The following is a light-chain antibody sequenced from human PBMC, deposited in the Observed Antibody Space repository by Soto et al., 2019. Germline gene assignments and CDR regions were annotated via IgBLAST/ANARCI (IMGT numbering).Light chain of an antibody. J-gene: IGKJ4*01. CDR2: GAS. CDR3: QQYGDSLLT. CDR1: QSVSSN. V-gene: IGKV3D-15*01. Sequence: EIVMTQSPATLSVSPGERATLSCRASQSVSSNLAWYQQKPGQAPRLLMYGASNRATGIPARFSGSGSGTDFTLTISSLEPEDFAVYYCQQYGDSLLTFGGGTKVDI.